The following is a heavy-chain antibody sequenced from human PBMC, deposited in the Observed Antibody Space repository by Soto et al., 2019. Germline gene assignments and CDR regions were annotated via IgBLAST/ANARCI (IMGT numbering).Heavy chain of an antibody. CDR3: ARGGGFLGY. CDR2: IYYSGST. CDR1: GGSINSYY. V-gene: IGHV4-59*01. D-gene: IGHD3-10*01. J-gene: IGHJ4*02. Sequence: SETLSLTCTVSGGSINSYYWSWIRQPPGKGLEWIGYIYYSGSTNYNPSLKSRVTISVDTSKNQFSLKLRSVTGADTAVYYCARGGGFLGYWGQGTLVTVSS.